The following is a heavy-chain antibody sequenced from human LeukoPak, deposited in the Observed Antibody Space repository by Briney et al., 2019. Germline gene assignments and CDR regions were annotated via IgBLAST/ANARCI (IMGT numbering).Heavy chain of an antibody. CDR1: GFTFSNAW. Sequence: PGGFLRLSCAASGFTFSNAWMNWVRQAPGKGLEWVGRIKSKTDGGTTDYAAPVKGRFTISRDDSKNTLYLQMNSLKTEDTAVYYCTTDSSSYIVVVPAANPFDYWGQGTLVTVSS. CDR3: TTDSSSYIVVVPAANPFDY. V-gene: IGHV3-15*07. D-gene: IGHD2-2*01. CDR2: IKSKTDGGTT. J-gene: IGHJ4*02.